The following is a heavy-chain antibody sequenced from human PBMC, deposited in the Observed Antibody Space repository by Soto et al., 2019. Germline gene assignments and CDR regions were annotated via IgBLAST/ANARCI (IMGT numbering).Heavy chain of an antibody. D-gene: IGHD6-19*01. J-gene: IGHJ4*02. CDR3: AREISSGWYQCYFDY. CDR2: IYTSGST. Sequence: PSETLSLTCTVSGGSISSYYWSWIRQPAGKGLEWIGRIYTSGSTNYNPSLKSRVTMSVDTTKNQFSLKLSSVTAADTAVYYCAREISSGWYQCYFDYWGQGTLVTVS. V-gene: IGHV4-4*07. CDR1: GGSISSYY.